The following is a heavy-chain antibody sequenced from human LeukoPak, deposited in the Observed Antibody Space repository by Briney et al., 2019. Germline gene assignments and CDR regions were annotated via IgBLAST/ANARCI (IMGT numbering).Heavy chain of an antibody. Sequence: GGSLRLSCAASGFSFSSYGMHWVRQAPGKGLEWVAVISYDGSNKYYADSVKGRFTISRDNSKNTLYLQMNSLRAEDTAVYYCAKDLWEAGFNPPLDYWGQGTLVTVSS. V-gene: IGHV3-30*18. D-gene: IGHD2/OR15-2a*01. CDR2: ISYDGSNK. CDR3: AKDLWEAGFNPPLDY. CDR1: GFSFSSYG. J-gene: IGHJ4*02.